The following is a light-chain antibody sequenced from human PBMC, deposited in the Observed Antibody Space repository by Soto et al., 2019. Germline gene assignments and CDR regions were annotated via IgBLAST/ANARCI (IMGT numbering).Light chain of an antibody. J-gene: IGKJ1*01. CDR1: QSVLYSSNNKNY. CDR2: WAS. CDR3: QQYYTIPVT. V-gene: IGKV4-1*01. Sequence: DIMMTQSPDSLAVSLGERATINCKSSQSVLYSSNNKNYLAWYQQKPGQVPKLLIYWASTRESGVPDRFSGSGSGTDFTLTISSLQADDVAVYYCQQYYTIPVTFGQGTKVEIK.